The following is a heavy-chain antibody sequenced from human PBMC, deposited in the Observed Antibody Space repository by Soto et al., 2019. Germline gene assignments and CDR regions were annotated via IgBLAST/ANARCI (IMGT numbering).Heavy chain of an antibody. V-gene: IGHV3-30*18. J-gene: IGHJ4*02. CDR3: AKERYAGSSWRRILDY. CDR2: ISYDGSNK. Sequence: GGSLRLSCAASGFTFSSYGMHWVRQAPGKGLEWGAVISYDGSNKYYADSVKGRFTISRDNSKNTLYLQMNSLRAEDTAVYYCAKERYAGSSWRRILDYWGQGTLVNV. D-gene: IGHD6-13*01. CDR1: GFTFSSYG.